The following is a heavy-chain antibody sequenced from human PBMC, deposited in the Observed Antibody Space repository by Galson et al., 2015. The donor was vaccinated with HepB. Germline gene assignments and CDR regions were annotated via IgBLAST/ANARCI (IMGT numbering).Heavy chain of an antibody. D-gene: IGHD3-22*01. CDR3: AKGRDMIVVVTRYFDY. CDR2: ISGSDGRT. Sequence: SLRLSCAASGFTFSSYAMSWVRQAPGKGLEWVSVISGSDGRTYYADSVKGRFTISRDNSKNTLYQQMNSLRAEDTAVYYCAKGRDMIVVVTRYFDYWGQGTLVTVSS. V-gene: IGHV3-23*01. CDR1: GFTFSSYA. J-gene: IGHJ4*02.